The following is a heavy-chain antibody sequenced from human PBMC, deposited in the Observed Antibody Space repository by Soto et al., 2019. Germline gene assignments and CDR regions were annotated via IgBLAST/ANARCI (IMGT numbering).Heavy chain of an antibody. CDR1: GFTFSSYS. J-gene: IGHJ6*03. CDR3: ARAAVTLYYYYYYYMDV. CDR2: ISSSSSTI. V-gene: IGHV3-48*01. D-gene: IGHD4-17*01. Sequence: EVQLVESGGGLVQPGGSLRLSCAASGFTFSSYSMNWVRQAPGKGLEWVSYISSSSSTIYYADSVKGRFTISRDNAKNSLYLQMNSLIAEDTAVYYCARAAVTLYYYYYYYMDVWGKGTTVTVSS.